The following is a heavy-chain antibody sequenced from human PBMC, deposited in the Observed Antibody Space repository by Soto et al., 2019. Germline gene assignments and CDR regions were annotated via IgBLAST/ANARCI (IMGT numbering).Heavy chain of an antibody. CDR1: GFTFDDFA. CDR3: AKDRRAMNWYFDI. V-gene: IGHV3-9*01. Sequence: EVQLVESGGGLGQPGRSLRLSCVASGFTFDDFAMHWVRQAPGKGLEWVAGINWNSLSIDYADSVKGRFTISRDNAKKSISLQLNNLTSEDTALYYCAKDRRAMNWYFDIWGRGTRVTVSS. J-gene: IGHJ2*01. CDR2: INWNSLSI.